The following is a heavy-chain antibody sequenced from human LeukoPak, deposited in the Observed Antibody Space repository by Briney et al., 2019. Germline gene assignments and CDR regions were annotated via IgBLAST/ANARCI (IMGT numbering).Heavy chain of an antibody. CDR3: TALFRPGSDPYYGIDY. D-gene: IGHD3-10*01. CDR1: GFTFSNAW. Sequence: GGSLRLSCAASGFTFSNAWMSWVRQAPGKGLEWVGRIKSKTDGGTTDYAAPVKGRFTISRADSKNTLYLQMNSLKTEDTAVYYCTALFRPGSDPYYGIDYWGQGTLVTVSS. CDR2: IKSKTDGGTT. V-gene: IGHV3-15*01. J-gene: IGHJ4*02.